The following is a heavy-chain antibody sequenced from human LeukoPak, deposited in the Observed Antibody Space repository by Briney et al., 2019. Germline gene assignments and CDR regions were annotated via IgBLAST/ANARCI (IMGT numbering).Heavy chain of an antibody. CDR2: IYYSGST. J-gene: IGHJ4*02. CDR1: GGSISSYY. Sequence: SETLSLTCTVSGGSISSYYWSWIRQPPGKGLEWIGYIYYSGSTNYNPSLKSRVTISVDTSKNQFSLKLSSVTAADTAVYYCAGSALYYYDSSGYINDYWGQGTLVTVSS. V-gene: IGHV4-59*08. CDR3: AGSALYYYDSSGYINDY. D-gene: IGHD3-22*01.